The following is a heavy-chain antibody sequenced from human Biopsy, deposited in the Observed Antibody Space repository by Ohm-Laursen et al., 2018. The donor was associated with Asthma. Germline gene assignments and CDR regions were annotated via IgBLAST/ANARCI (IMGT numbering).Heavy chain of an antibody. CDR2: IHYSGST. Sequence: NLSLTCTVSGASIKTDDHYWSWLRQPPGKGLEWFGSIHYSGSTSYNPSLKGGVTISVDTSKNQFSLKLSSVTAADTAVYYCARASVAASSNWFDPWGQGTLVTVSS. CDR1: GASIKTDDHY. V-gene: IGHV4-30-4*01. J-gene: IGHJ5*02. D-gene: IGHD6-19*01. CDR3: ARASVAASSNWFDP.